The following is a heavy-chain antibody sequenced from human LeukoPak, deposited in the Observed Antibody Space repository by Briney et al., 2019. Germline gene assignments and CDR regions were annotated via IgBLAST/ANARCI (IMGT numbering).Heavy chain of an antibody. CDR2: IYSSGST. CDR3: ARGDSTNQDGDYYGLDV. Sequence: SETLSLTCTVSGGSISGYYWSWIRQSAGKGLEGIGRIYSSGSTNYNPSLKSRATMSVDTSKHHFSPNLSSVTAADTAVYYCARGDSTNQDGDYYGLDVWGQGTTVTVSS. J-gene: IGHJ6*02. CDR1: GGSISGYY. D-gene: IGHD5/OR15-5a*01. V-gene: IGHV4-4*07.